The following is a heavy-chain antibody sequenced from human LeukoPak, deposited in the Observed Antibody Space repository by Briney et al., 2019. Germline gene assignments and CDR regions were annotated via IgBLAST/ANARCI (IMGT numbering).Heavy chain of an antibody. J-gene: IGHJ4*02. CDR1: GGTFSSYA. CDR2: IIPIFGTA. V-gene: IGHV1-69*13. Sequence: ASVKVSCKASGGTFSSYAISWVRQAPGQGLEWMGGIIPIFGTANYAQKFQGRVTITADESTSTAYMELSSLRSEDTAVYYCARADYDILTGYHIWGQGTLVTVSS. D-gene: IGHD3-9*01. CDR3: ARADYDILTGYHI.